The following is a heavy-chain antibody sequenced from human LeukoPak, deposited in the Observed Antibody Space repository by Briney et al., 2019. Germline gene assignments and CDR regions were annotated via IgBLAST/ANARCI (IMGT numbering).Heavy chain of an antibody. J-gene: IGHJ4*02. D-gene: IGHD4-17*01. CDR1: GFTFSNYA. Sequence: GGSLRLSCAASGFTFSNYAMNWVRQAPGKGLEWVSLISGTGGSTYYADSVKGRFTISRDNSKNTLYVQMNNLRADDTAVYYCARATTVTVFDYWGQGTPVTVSS. CDR3: ARATTVTVFDY. V-gene: IGHV3-23*01. CDR2: ISGTGGST.